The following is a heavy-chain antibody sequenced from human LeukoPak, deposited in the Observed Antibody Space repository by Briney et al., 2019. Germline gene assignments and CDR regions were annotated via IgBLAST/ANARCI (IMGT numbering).Heavy chain of an antibody. J-gene: IGHJ3*02. D-gene: IGHD3-16*02. V-gene: IGHV3-30*18. CDR2: ISYDGSNK. Sequence: GGSLRLSCAASGFTFSSYGMHWVRQAPGKGLEWVAVISYDGSNKHYADSVKGRFTISRDNSKNTLYLQMNSLRAEDTAVYYCAKDSQDYVWGSYRPGAFDIWGQGTMVTVSS. CDR3: AKDSQDYVWGSYRPGAFDI. CDR1: GFTFSSYG.